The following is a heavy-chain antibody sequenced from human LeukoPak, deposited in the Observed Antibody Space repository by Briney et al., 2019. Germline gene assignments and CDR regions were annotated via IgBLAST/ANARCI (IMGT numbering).Heavy chain of an antibody. CDR3: VRDRVGPDY. CDR2: ITDDATT. V-gene: IGHV3-74*03. CDR1: GFTFSSAW. D-gene: IGHD1-26*01. Sequence: GGSLRLSCAASGFTFSSAWMHWVRQAPGTGLVWVSRITDDATTTYADSVRGRFTISRDNAKNILYLQMNSLRAEDTAVYYCVRDRVGPDYWGQGTLVSVSS. J-gene: IGHJ4*02.